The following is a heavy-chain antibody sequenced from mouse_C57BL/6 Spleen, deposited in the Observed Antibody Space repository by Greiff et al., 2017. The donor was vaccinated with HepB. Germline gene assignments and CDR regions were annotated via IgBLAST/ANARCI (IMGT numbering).Heavy chain of an antibody. D-gene: IGHD2-4*01. V-gene: IGHV1-81*01. Sequence: VKLMESGAELARPGASVKLSCKASGYTFTSYGISWVKQRTGQGLEWIGEIYPRSGNTYYNEKFKGKATLTADKSSSTAYMELRSLTSEDSAVYFCARWIDYDEGAWFAYWGQGTLVTVSA. CDR2: IYPRSGNT. CDR1: GYTFTSYG. CDR3: ARWIDYDEGAWFAY. J-gene: IGHJ3*01.